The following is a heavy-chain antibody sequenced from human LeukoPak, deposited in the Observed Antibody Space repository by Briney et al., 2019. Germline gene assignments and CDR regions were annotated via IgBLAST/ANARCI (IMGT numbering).Heavy chain of an antibody. V-gene: IGHV3-11*01. CDR3: ARDRMVVAAIFDY. Sequence: PGGSLRLSCAASGFTFSDYYMSWIRQAPGKVLEWVSYISSSGSTIYYADSVKGRFTISRDNAKNSLYLQMNSLRAEDTAVYYCARDRMVVAAIFDYWGQGTLVTVSS. CDR1: GFTFSDYY. CDR2: ISSSGSTI. J-gene: IGHJ4*02. D-gene: IGHD2-15*01.